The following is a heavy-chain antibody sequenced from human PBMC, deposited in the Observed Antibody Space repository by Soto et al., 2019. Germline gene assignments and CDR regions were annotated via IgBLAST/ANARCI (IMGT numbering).Heavy chain of an antibody. V-gene: IGHV3-49*03. CDR3: SRGGSLQWLVPEDY. J-gene: IGHJ4*02. Sequence: PAARVCIGRCATNYLRQAPGKGLEWVGFIRSKTYGGTTEYAASVKGRFTISTDDSKTIASLQMNSLKTEDTAVYYCSRGGSLQWLVPEDYWGQGTLVTVSS. D-gene: IGHD6-19*01. CDR1: RVCIGRCA. CDR2: IRSKTYGGTT.